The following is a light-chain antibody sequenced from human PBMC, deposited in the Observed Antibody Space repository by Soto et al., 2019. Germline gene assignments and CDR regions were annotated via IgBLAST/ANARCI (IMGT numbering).Light chain of an antibody. J-gene: IGLJ1*01. CDR3: SSYTSSSLYV. CDR2: DVS. CDR1: SSDVGYSNY. Sequence: QSALTQSASVSGSPGQSITISCTGTSSDVGYSNYVSWYQQLPGKAPKLMIYDVSDRPSGVSNRFSGSKSGSTASLTISGLQAEDEADYYCSSYTSSSLYVFGTGTKLTVL. V-gene: IGLV2-14*01.